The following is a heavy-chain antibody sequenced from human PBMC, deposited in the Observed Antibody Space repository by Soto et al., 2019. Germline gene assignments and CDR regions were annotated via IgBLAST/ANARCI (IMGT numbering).Heavy chain of an antibody. J-gene: IGHJ6*02. D-gene: IGHD3-3*01. V-gene: IGHV3-30-3*01. CDR3: ARDILRFLEWFSYYYYGMDV. CDR1: GFTFSSYA. Sequence: GGSLRLSCAASGFTFSSYAMHWVRQAPGKGLEWVAVISYDGSNKYYADSVKGRFTISRDNSKNTLYLQMNSLRAEDTAVYYCARDILRFLEWFSYYYYGMDVWGQGTTVTVSS. CDR2: ISYDGSNK.